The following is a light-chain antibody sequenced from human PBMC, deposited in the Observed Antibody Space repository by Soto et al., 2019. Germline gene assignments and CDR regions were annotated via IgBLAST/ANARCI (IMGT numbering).Light chain of an antibody. J-gene: IGKJ3*01. CDR2: GAS. CDR1: QSVNSNY. CDR3: QQYGNSPPEFT. V-gene: IGKV3-20*01. Sequence: EIVLTQSPGTLSLSPGERATLSCRASQSVNSNYLAWYQQRPGQAPRLLIFGASYRATGIPDRFSGSGSGTDFTLTISRLEPEDFAFYYCQQYGNSPPEFTFGPGTKVDSK.